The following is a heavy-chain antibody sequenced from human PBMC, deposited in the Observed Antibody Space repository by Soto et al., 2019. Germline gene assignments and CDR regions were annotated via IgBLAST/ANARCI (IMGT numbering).Heavy chain of an antibody. J-gene: IGHJ4*02. V-gene: IGHV4-59*01. CDR1: EGSSVDVG. Sequence: LEPLSVSYTVAEGSSVDVGGSWILQPPGKGLEWIGYISHSGNTNYNPSVKSRVTLSVGTPKNQFSLRLSSVTTADTAVYYCAKDRGCSSATCYQADRGQGSLVTVSP. CDR2: ISHSGNT. D-gene: IGHD2-2*01. CDR3: AKDRGCSSATCYQAD.